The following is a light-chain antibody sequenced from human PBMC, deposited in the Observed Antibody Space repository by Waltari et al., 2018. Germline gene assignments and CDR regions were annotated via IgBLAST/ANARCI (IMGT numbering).Light chain of an antibody. CDR3: QSYDISLSGWV. CDR2: GSI. Sequence: QSVRTQPPALSGAPGHRVPLVCAGRGSPIGAAYPAHCYQQLPGTAPKLLIYGSINRPSGVPDRFSGSRSDTSASLAITGLQAEDEADYYCQSYDISLSGWVFGGGTKLTVL. V-gene: IGLV1-40*01. CDR1: GSPIGAAYP. J-gene: IGLJ3*02.